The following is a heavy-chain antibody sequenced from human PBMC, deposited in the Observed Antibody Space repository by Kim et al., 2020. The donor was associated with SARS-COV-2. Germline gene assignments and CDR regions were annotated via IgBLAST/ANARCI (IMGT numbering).Heavy chain of an antibody. CDR2: IYYSGST. D-gene: IGHD2-15*01. CDR1: GGSISSYY. CDR3: SRDSLPYLVAQDWYFDL. V-gene: IGHV4-59*01. J-gene: IGHJ2*01. Sequence: SETLSLTCTVSGGSISSYYWSWIRQPPGKGLEWIGYIYYSGSTNYNPSLKSRVTISVDTSKNQFSLKLSSVTAADTAVYYCSRDSLPYLVAQDWYFDLWGRGTLVTVAS.